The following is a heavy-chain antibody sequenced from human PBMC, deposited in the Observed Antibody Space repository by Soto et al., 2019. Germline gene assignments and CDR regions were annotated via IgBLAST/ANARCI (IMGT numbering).Heavy chain of an antibody. CDR3: ARGHSTDCSNGVCSFFYNHEMDV. CDR1: GYSFTDYH. D-gene: IGHD2-8*01. CDR2: INPKSGGT. J-gene: IGHJ6*02. Sequence: ASVKVSCKASGYSFTDYHIHWVRQAPGQGLEWLGRINPKSGGTSTAQKFQGWVTMTRDRSISTVYMELTRLRSDDTAMYFCARGHSTDCSNGVCSFFYNHEMDVWGQGTTVTVSS. V-gene: IGHV1-2*04.